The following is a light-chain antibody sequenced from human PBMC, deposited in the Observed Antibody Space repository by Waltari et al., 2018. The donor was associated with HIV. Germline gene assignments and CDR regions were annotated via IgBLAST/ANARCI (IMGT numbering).Light chain of an antibody. Sequence: QSALTQPASVSGSLGQSVNMSCSGSARDVGKYDFVSWYQHNPGQAPHLIIYDVNTRPSGVSLRFSGSKSGNTASLTISGLQAEDEADYYCCSYAGGPFVFGSGT. V-gene: IGLV2-23*02. J-gene: IGLJ1*01. CDR1: ARDVGKYDF. CDR2: DVN. CDR3: CSYAGGPFV.